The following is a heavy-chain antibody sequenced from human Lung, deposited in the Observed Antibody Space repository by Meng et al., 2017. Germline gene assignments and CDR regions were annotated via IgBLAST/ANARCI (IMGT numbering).Heavy chain of an antibody. CDR3: ARGQKGYFDL. V-gene: IGHV4-30-4*01. CDR2: IYNSGST. Sequence: QVQGQESGPGLVKPSQTLSLTCTVSGGSISSSNYYWSWIRQPPGKGLEWSGHIYNSGSTYYNPSLKSRITISVDTSKNQFSLKLSSVTAADTAVYYCARGQKGYFDLWGRGTLVTVSS. CDR1: GGSISSSNYY. J-gene: IGHJ2*01.